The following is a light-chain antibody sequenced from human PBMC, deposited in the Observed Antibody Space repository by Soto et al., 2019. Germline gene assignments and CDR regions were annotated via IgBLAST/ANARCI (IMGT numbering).Light chain of an antibody. CDR2: EVT. Sequence: QSALTQPPSASGSPGQSVTISCTGTSSDVGRYNYVSWYQHHPGRAPKLIIFEVTKRPSGVPDRFSASKSGNTASLTVSGLQAEDEADYYCCSYGGNNNLVFGGGTKLTVL. J-gene: IGLJ3*02. CDR3: CSYGGNNNLV. V-gene: IGLV2-8*01. CDR1: SSDVGRYNY.